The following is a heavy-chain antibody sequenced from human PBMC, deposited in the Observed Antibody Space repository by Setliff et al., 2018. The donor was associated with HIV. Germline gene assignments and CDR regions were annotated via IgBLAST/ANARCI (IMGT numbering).Heavy chain of an antibody. Sequence: GESLKISCKGSGYSFTSYWIGWVRQMHGKGLEWMGIIYPGDSHVRYSPSFQGQVTLSVDKSISTAYLQWSSLKASDTAMYYCATPISITSGSAFDYWGQGTLVTVSS. CDR2: IYPGDSHV. V-gene: IGHV5-51*01. J-gene: IGHJ4*02. CDR3: ATPISITSGSAFDY. CDR1: GYSFTSYW. D-gene: IGHD2-2*01.